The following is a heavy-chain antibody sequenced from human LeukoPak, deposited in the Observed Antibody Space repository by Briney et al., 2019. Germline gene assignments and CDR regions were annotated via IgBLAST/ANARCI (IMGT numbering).Heavy chain of an antibody. Sequence: GGSLRLSCAASGFTFDDYGMSWVRQAPGKGLEWVSYISSSSSTIYYADSVKGRFTISRDNAKNSLYLQMNSLRAEDTTVYYCAREFRGVISYFDYWGQGTLVTVSS. CDR1: GFTFDDYG. J-gene: IGHJ4*02. D-gene: IGHD3-10*01. CDR3: AREFRGVISYFDY. CDR2: ISSSSSTI. V-gene: IGHV3-48*01.